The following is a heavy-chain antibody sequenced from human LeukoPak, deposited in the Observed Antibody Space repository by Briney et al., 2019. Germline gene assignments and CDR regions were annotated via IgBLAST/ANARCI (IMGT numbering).Heavy chain of an antibody. V-gene: IGHV3-23*01. CDR2: ISGDNPGT. Sequence: PGGSLRLSCAASGFTFITYAMSWFPQTPGKGLKWFAAISGDNPGTYHANSVKGRFTISRDNSKNTLHLQMSGLRAEDTARYYCAKAPVGHCSGAFCYHFDSWGQGTLVTVSS. CDR3: AKAPVGHCSGAFCYHFDS. J-gene: IGHJ4*02. D-gene: IGHD2-15*01. CDR1: GFTFITYA.